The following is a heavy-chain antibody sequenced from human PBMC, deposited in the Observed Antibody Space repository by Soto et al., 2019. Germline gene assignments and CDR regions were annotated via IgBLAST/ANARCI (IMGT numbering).Heavy chain of an antibody. J-gene: IGHJ5*02. Sequence: PGGSLRLSCAASGFTFSAYSMNWVRQAPGKGLEWVSSISSTSGYISYADSVKGRFSISRDNARNSLYLEMNSLRAEDTAVYYCAREGLSNVPPSWGQGTLVTVSS. CDR2: ISSTSGYI. CDR3: AREGLSNVPPS. D-gene: IGHD2-15*01. CDR1: GFTFSAYS. V-gene: IGHV3-21*01.